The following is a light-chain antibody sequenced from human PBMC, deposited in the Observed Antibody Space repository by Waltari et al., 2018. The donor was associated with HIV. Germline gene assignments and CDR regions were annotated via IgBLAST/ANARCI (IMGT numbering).Light chain of an antibody. CDR1: QCVLYSSNSKKY. Sequence: DIVMTQSPDSLAVSLGERATINCKSSQCVLYSSNSKKYLAWYQQKPGQPPKLLIYWASTRESGVPDRVSCSGSGTDFTLTISSLQAEDVAVYYCQQYYSTPRTFGGGTKVEIK. J-gene: IGKJ4*01. CDR2: WAS. CDR3: QQYYSTPRT. V-gene: IGKV4-1*01.